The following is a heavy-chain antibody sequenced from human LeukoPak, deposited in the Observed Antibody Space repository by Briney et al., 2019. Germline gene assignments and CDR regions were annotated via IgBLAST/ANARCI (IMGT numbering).Heavy chain of an antibody. J-gene: IGHJ4*02. V-gene: IGHV3-66*01. D-gene: IGHD3-10*01. CDR3: ARERPGSRVLDY. Sequence: GGSLRLSCAASGFIVSNNHINWIRQAPGKGLEWVSIIYSGDTTYYSGSVKGRFILSSDNSKNMLYLQTNSLRVEDTAVYYCARERPGSRVLDYWGQGTVVTVSS. CDR1: GFIVSNNH. CDR2: IYSGDTT.